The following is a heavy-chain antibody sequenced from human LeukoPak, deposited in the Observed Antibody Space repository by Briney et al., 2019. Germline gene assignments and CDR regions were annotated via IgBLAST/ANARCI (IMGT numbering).Heavy chain of an antibody. D-gene: IGHD3-3*01. CDR1: GFTFSSYA. V-gene: IGHV3-23*01. Sequence: GGSLRLSCAASGFTFSSYAMSWVRQAPGKGLEWVSTISGSGGSTDYADSVKGRFTISRDNSKNTLYLQMDSLGAEDTAEYYCATMGYDFWSGYWPDYWGQGTLVTVSS. CDR2: ISGSGGST. J-gene: IGHJ4*02. CDR3: ATMGYDFWSGYWPDY.